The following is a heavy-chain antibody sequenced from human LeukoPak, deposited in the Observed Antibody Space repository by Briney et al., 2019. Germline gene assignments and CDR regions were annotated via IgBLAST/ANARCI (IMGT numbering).Heavy chain of an antibody. D-gene: IGHD6-13*01. V-gene: IGHV4-34*01. CDR2: INHSGRT. Sequence: PSETLSLTCAVYGGSFSGYYWSWIRQPPGKGLEWIGEINHSGRTNYNPSLKRRVTISVDTPKNQFSLKLSSVTAADTAVYYCARAPPYGSSWYVYWGQGTLVTVSS. CDR3: ARAPPYGSSWYVY. J-gene: IGHJ4*02. CDR1: GGSFSGYY.